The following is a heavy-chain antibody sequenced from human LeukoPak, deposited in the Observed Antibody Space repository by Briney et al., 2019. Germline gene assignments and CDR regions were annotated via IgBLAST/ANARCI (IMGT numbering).Heavy chain of an antibody. CDR1: GFTVSSNY. V-gene: IGHV3-66*01. CDR3: ASGLLWFGELPFDY. J-gene: IGHJ4*02. Sequence: PGGSLRLSCAASGFTVSSNYMSWVRQAPGKGLGWVSVIYSGGSTYYADSVKGRFTIPRDNSKNTLYLQMNSLRAEDTAVYYCASGLLWFGELPFDYWGQGTLVTVSS. D-gene: IGHD3-10*01. CDR2: IYSGGST.